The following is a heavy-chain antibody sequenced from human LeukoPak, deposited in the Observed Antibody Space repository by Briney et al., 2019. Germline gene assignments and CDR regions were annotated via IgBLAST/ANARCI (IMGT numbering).Heavy chain of an antibody. Sequence: PGGSLRLSCAASGFTFSSYAMSWVRQAPGKGLEWVSSTGTSGDSTYYANSVEGRFTISRDNSKNTLYLQMNNLRAEDTAVYYCAKDSGAYSAYIDYWGQGTLVTVSS. D-gene: IGHD3-22*01. CDR1: GFTFSSYA. CDR3: AKDSGAYSAYIDY. CDR2: TGTSGDST. V-gene: IGHV3-23*01. J-gene: IGHJ4*02.